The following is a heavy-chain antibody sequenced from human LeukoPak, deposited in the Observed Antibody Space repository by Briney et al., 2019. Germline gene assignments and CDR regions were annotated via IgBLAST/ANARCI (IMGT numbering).Heavy chain of an antibody. Sequence: SQTLSLTCAISGDSVSSYGVTWNWLRQSPSRGLEWLGRTYYRSTWYNDYAVSVRGLITVNPDTSKNQFSLHLNSVTPEDTAVYYCARRLTQYDCFDPWGQGILVTVSS. J-gene: IGHJ5*02. CDR1: GDSVSSYGVT. CDR3: ARRLTQYDCFDP. D-gene: IGHD2-2*01. CDR2: TYYRSTWYN. V-gene: IGHV6-1*01.